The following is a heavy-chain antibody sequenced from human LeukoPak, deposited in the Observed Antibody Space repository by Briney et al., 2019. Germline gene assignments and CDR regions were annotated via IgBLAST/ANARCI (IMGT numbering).Heavy chain of an antibody. V-gene: IGHV3-48*03. D-gene: IGHD2-15*01. CDR3: ASLPYSAPFSFDY. Sequence: GGSLRLSCATSGFNFRSLEMNWVRQAPGKGLEWVSRVSDSGDTKYANSVMGRFTISRDNSKNTLYLQMNSLRAEDTAVYYCASLPYSAPFSFDYWGQGTLVTVSS. CDR1: GFNFRSLE. J-gene: IGHJ4*02. CDR2: VSDSGDTK.